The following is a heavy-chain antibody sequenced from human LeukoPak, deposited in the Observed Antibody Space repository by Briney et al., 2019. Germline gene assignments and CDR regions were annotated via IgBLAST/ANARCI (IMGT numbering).Heavy chain of an antibody. J-gene: IGHJ4*02. CDR2: ISWNSGSI. CDR3: AKLGNYCDSSGYSY. V-gene: IGHV3-9*01. D-gene: IGHD3-22*01. Sequence: GGSLRLSCAASGFTFDDYAMHWVRQAPGKGLEWVSGISWNSGSIGYADSVKGRFTISRDNAKNSLYLQMNSLRAEDTALYYCAKLGNYCDSSGYSYWGQGTLVTVSS. CDR1: GFTFDDYA.